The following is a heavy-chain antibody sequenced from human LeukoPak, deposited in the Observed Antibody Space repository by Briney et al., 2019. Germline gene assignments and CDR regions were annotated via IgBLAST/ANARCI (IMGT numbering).Heavy chain of an antibody. V-gene: IGHV4-34*01. CDR1: GGSFSGYY. J-gene: IGHJ4*02. Sequence: SETLSLTCAVYGGSFSGYYWSWIRQPPGKGLEWIGEINHSGSTNYNPSLKSRVTISVDTSKNQFSLKLSSLTAADTAVYYCARSIAARPDYWGQGTLVTVSS. D-gene: IGHD6-6*01. CDR2: INHSGST. CDR3: ARSIAARPDY.